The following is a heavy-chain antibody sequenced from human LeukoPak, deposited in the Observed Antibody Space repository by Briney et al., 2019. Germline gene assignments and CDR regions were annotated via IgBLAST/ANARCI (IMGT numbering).Heavy chain of an antibody. CDR1: GFSFSSYS. CDR2: ISSSSGYI. J-gene: IGHJ4*02. Sequence: GGSLRLSCVASGFSFSSYSMNWVRQAPGEGLEWVSSISSSSGYINYADSVKGRFTTSRDNAKKTVYLQMNSLRGNDTAVYYCASGWSGDWGRGTLVTVSS. V-gene: IGHV3-21*01. D-gene: IGHD6-19*01. CDR3: ASGWSGD.